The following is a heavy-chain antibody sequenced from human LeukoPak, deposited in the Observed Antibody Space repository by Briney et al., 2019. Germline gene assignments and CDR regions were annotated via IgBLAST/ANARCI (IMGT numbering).Heavy chain of an antibody. CDR1: GGSISSYY. CDR3: ARSLVGAITFDY. D-gene: IGHD1-26*01. J-gene: IGHJ4*02. Sequence: PSETLSLTCTVSGGSISSYYWSWIRQPPGKGLEWIGYIYYSGSTNYNPSLKSRVTISVDTSKNQFSLKLSSVTAADTAVYYCARSLVGAITFDYWGQGTLVTVSS. V-gene: IGHV4-59*08. CDR2: IYYSGST.